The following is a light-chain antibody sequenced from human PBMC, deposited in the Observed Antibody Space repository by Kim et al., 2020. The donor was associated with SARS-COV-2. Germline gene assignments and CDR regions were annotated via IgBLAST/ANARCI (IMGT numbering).Light chain of an antibody. CDR2: DVS. V-gene: IGLV2-14*03. CDR3: SSYTSSSTVV. J-gene: IGLJ2*01. CDR1: SSDVGGYNY. Sequence: GQPLTHSFTAASSDVGGYNYVSWYQHHPGKAPKLMIYDVSNRPSGVSNRFSGSKSGNTASLTISGLQAEDEADYYCSSYTSSSTVVFGGGTQLTVL.